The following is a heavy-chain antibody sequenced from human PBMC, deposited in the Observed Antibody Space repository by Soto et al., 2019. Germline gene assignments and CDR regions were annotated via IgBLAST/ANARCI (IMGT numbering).Heavy chain of an antibody. V-gene: IGHV3-23*01. CDR2: ISGSGGST. J-gene: IGHJ4*02. Sequence: GGSLRLSCAASGFTFSSYAMSWVRHAPGKGLEWVSAISGSGGSTYYADSVKGRFTISRDNSKNTPYLQMNSLRAEDTAVYYCAKDNLVVVVAVFDYWGQGTLVTVSS. D-gene: IGHD2-15*01. CDR1: GFTFSSYA. CDR3: AKDNLVVVVAVFDY.